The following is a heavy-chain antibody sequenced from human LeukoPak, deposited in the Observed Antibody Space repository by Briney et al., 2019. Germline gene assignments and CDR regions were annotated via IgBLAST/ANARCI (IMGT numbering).Heavy chain of an antibody. CDR2: IVVGSGNT. J-gene: IGHJ3*02. V-gene: IGHV1-58*02. CDR3: AADLQLLWFGELFDAFDI. Sequence: SVKVSCKASGFTFTSSAMQWVRQARGQRLEWVGWIVVGSGNTNYAQKFQERVTITREMSTSTAYRELSSLRSEDTAVYYCAADLQLLWFGELFDAFDIWGQGTMVTVSS. CDR1: GFTFTSSA. D-gene: IGHD3-10*01.